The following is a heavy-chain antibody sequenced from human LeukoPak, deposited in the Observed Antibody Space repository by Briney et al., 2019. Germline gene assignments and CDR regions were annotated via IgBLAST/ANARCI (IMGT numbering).Heavy chain of an antibody. Sequence: SETLSLTCTVSGGSISPDYWSWIRQPAGKGLEWIGRIYTSGSTNYNPSLKSRVTISVDKSKNQFSLKLSSVTAADTAVYYCARCIAVAGPDAFDIWGQGTMVTVSS. CDR3: ARCIAVAGPDAFDI. CDR2: IYTSGST. J-gene: IGHJ3*02. V-gene: IGHV4-4*07. D-gene: IGHD6-19*01. CDR1: GGSISPDY.